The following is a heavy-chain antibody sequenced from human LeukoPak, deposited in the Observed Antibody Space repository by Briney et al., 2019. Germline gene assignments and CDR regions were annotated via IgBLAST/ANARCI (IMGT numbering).Heavy chain of an antibody. Sequence: RGSLRLSCAASGFTFSSYAMSWVRQAPGKGLEWVSAISGSGGSTYYADSVKGRFTISRDNSKNTLYLQMNSLRAEDTAVYYCAKDPSRYSSWIQLGNNWFDPWGQGTLVTVSS. CDR1: GFTFSSYA. V-gene: IGHV3-23*01. CDR3: AKDPSRYSSWIQLGNNWFDP. CDR2: ISGSGGST. D-gene: IGHD5-18*01. J-gene: IGHJ5*02.